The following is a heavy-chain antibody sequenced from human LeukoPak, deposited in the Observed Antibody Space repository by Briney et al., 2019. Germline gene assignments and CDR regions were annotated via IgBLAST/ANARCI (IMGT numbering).Heavy chain of an antibody. Sequence: SVKVSXKASGGTFSSYAISWVRQAPGQGLEWIGGIIPIFGTANYAQKFQGRVTITTDESTSTAYMELSSLRSEDTAVYYCARGRRRPGSYYYYYYMDVWGKGTTVTVSS. D-gene: IGHD3-10*01. CDR3: ARGRRRPGSYYYYYYMDV. J-gene: IGHJ6*03. V-gene: IGHV1-69*05. CDR2: IIPIFGTA. CDR1: GGTFSSYA.